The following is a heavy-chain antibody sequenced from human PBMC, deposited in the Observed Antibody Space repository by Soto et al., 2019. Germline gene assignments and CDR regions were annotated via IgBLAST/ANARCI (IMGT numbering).Heavy chain of an antibody. CDR3: ARLPSPDYDILTGTDY. Sequence: QVQLVQSGAEVKKPGSSVKVSCKASGGTFSSYAISWVRQAPGQGLAWMGGIIPIFGTANYTQKFQGRVTITADESTSTAYMELSSLRSEDTAVYYCARLPSPDYDILTGTDYWGQGTLVTVSS. D-gene: IGHD3-9*01. CDR1: GGTFSSYA. V-gene: IGHV1-69*01. J-gene: IGHJ4*02. CDR2: IIPIFGTA.